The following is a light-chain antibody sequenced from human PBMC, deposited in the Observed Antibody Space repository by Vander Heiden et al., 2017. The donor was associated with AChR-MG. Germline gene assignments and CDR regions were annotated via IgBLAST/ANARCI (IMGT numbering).Light chain of an antibody. Sequence: DIQMTQSPSSLYASVGDRVTITCRASQFVDTYINWYQQKPGKAPKLLIYSASILQSGVPPRFIGSGSGTDFSLTISSLQPEDFATYHCQQTYSTPHTFGRGTQVEIK. CDR1: QFVDTY. CDR2: SAS. CDR3: QQTYSTPHT. V-gene: IGKV1-39*01. J-gene: IGKJ1*01.